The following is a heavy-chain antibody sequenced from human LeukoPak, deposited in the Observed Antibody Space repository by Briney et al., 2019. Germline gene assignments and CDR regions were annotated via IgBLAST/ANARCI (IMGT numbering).Heavy chain of an antibody. CDR1: GGSFSGYY. Sequence: SETLSLTCAVYGGSFSGYYWSWIRQPPGKGLEWIGEINHSGSTNYNPSLKSRVTISVDTSKNQFSLKLSSVTAADTAVYYCARRARYDFWSGYYKGYYYHMDVWGKGTTVTVSS. CDR2: INHSGST. CDR3: ARRARYDFWSGYYKGYYYHMDV. V-gene: IGHV4-34*01. D-gene: IGHD3-3*01. J-gene: IGHJ6*03.